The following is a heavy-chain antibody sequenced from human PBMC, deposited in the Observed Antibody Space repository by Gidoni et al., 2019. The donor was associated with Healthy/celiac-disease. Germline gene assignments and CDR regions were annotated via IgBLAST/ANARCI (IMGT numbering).Heavy chain of an antibody. CDR3: ARTAGYDAFDI. Sequence: QVQLVESGGGLVKPGGSLRLSCADSGFTLSDYYMSWIRQATGKGLEWVSCISSSGSTIYYADSGKGRFTIARDNAKNALYLQMNSLRAEDTAVYDCARTAGYDAFDIWGQGTMVTVSS. CDR1: GFTLSDYY. V-gene: IGHV3-11*01. CDR2: ISSSGSTI. J-gene: IGHJ3*02. D-gene: IGHD6-13*01.